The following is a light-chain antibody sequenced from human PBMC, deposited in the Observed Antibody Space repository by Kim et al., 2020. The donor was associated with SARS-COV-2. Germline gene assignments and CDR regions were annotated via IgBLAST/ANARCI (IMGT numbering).Light chain of an antibody. V-gene: IGLV3-21*04. CDR3: QVWDSSSDHWV. J-gene: IGLJ3*02. CDR2: YDS. CDR1: NIGSKR. Sequence: PGKTALITCGGNNIGSKRVHWYQQKPGQAPVLVIYYDSDRPSGIPERFSGSNSGNTATLTISRVEAGDEADYYCQVWDSSSDHWVFGGGTQLTVL.